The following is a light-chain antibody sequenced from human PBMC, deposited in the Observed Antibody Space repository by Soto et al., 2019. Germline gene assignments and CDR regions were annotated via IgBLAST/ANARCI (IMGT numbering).Light chain of an antibody. CDR1: QSIDKY. CDR2: AAS. V-gene: IGKV1-39*01. CDR3: HHYNTYST. Sequence: DIQITQSPSSLSASVGDRVTIPFRASQSIDKYVNWYQQKPGKGPNLLIYAASNLRTGVPSRFSGSGSGTDFTLTISSLLPDDFATYYCHHYNTYSTFGQGTKVDIK. J-gene: IGKJ1*01.